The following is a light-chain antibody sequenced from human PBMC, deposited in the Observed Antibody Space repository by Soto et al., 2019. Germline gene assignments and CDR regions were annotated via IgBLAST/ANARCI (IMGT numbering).Light chain of an antibody. CDR3: QQYYSTPRT. J-gene: IGKJ2*01. Sequence: DIVMTQSPDSLAVSLGARATINCKSSQSLLYTSNNKNYLAWYQQTPGQPPKLLIYWASTRESGVPDRFSGSGSGADFTLTISSLQAEDVAVYYCQQYYSTPRTFGQGTKLEIK. CDR2: WAS. V-gene: IGKV4-1*01. CDR1: QSLLYTSNNKNY.